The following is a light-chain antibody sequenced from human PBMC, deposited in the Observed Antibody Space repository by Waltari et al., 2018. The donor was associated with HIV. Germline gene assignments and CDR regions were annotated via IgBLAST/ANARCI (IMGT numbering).Light chain of an antibody. V-gene: IGKV1-33*01. J-gene: IGKJ4*01. CDR3: QQYDNFPL. CDR1: QDISHY. CDR2: CAS. Sequence: DIQLPQSPTSLSASVGDRVTITRQASQDISHYLRWYQHQPGKAPERLNYCASNFETGVPSRLSGSGSGANFAFTISSLLPEDIATYYCQQYDNFPLFGGGTKVEIK.